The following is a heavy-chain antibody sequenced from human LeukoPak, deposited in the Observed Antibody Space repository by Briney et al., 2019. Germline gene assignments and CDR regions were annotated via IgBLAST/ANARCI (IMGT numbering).Heavy chain of an antibody. CDR3: ARDRHIAAAGYYFDY. D-gene: IGHD6-25*01. J-gene: IGHJ4*02. CDR1: GFTFSTYP. V-gene: IGHV3-30*04. CDR2: IADDGKDK. Sequence: GGSLRLSCAASGFTFSTYPMHWVRQAPGKGLEWVAVIADDGKDKHYVESVKGRFTISRDNSKNTLYLQMNSLRVEDTAVYYCARDRHIAAAGYYFDYWGQGTLVTVSS.